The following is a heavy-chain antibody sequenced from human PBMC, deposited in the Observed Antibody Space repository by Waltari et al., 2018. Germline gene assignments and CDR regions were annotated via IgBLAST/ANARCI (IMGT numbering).Heavy chain of an antibody. CDR2: IYYSGST. CDR3: AREPPFTRTTMAFDI. D-gene: IGHD1-1*01. J-gene: IGHJ3*02. V-gene: IGHV4-31*03. Sequence: QVQLQESGPGLVKPSQTLSLTCTVSGGSISSGGYYWSWIRKHPGKGLEWIGYIYYSGSTYYNPSLKSRVTISVDTSKNQFSLKLSSVTAADTAVYYCAREPPFTRTTMAFDIWGQGTMVTVSS. CDR1: GGSISSGGYY.